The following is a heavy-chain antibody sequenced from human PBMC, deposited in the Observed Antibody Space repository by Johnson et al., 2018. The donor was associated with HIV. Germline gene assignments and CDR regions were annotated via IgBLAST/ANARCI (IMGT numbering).Heavy chain of an antibody. D-gene: IGHD1-26*01. CDR2: ISYDGIEK. CDR1: GFTFNTYA. J-gene: IGHJ3*02. V-gene: IGHV3-30*18. Sequence: QVLLVESGGGVVQPGRSLRLSCAASGFTFNTYAMHWVRQAPGKGLEWVALISYDGIEKYYADSVKGRFTISRDKSRNTLYLQMNSLRAEDTAVYYCAKDRGELLSPDAFDIWGQGTMVTVSS. CDR3: AKDRGELLSPDAFDI.